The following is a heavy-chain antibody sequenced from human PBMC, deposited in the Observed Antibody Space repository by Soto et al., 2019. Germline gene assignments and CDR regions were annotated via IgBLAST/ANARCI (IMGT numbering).Heavy chain of an antibody. V-gene: IGHV3-7*01. Sequence: PGGSLRLSCAASGFTFSSYWMSWVRQAPGKGLEWVANIKQDGSEKYYVDSVKGRFTISKDNAKNSLYLQMNSLRAEDTAVYYCARLSGYSYGPYYYYYYMDVWGKGTTVTVSS. D-gene: IGHD5-18*01. CDR1: GFTFSSYW. J-gene: IGHJ6*03. CDR2: IKQDGSEK. CDR3: ARLSGYSYGPYYYYYYMDV.